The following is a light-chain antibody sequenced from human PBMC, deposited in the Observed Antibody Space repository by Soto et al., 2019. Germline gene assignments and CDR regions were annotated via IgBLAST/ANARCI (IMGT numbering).Light chain of an antibody. V-gene: IGKV3-20*01. Sequence: EVGLTQSPGTLSLSPGERATLSCRASQSVSNNYFAWYQQKPGQAPRLLIFGSSDRATGIPDRFSGSGSGTDFTLTISRLEPENFAVYFCPQYGSSPPYTFGQGTKLEIK. CDR3: PQYGSSPPYT. CDR1: QSVSNNY. J-gene: IGKJ2*01. CDR2: GSS.